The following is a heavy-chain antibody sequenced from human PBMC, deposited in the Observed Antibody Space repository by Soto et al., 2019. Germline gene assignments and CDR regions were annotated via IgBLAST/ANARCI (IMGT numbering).Heavy chain of an antibody. CDR1: GFTFSPYT. J-gene: IGHJ4*02. Sequence: QVQLVESGGGVGQPGRSLRLSCAASGFTFSPYTMHWVRQTPGKGLEWVAVISYDGSDKNYADSVRGRFTISRDNYKITLFLQMDSLRAEDTALYYCARGGGFCGADCYKGGIDYWGQGALVTVSS. V-gene: IGHV3-30-3*01. D-gene: IGHD2-21*02. CDR2: ISYDGSDK. CDR3: ARGGGFCGADCYKGGIDY.